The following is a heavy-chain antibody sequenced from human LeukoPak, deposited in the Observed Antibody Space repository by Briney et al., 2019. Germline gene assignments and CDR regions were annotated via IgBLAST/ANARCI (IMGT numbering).Heavy chain of an antibody. Sequence: EASVKVSCKASGYTFTGYYMHWVRQAPGQGLEWMGWINPNSGGTNYAQKFQGRVTMTRDTSISTAYMELSRLRSDDTAVYYCAREPSPVRELDAFDIWGQGTMVTVSS. V-gene: IGHV1-2*02. CDR2: INPNSGGT. J-gene: IGHJ3*02. CDR1: GYTFTGYY. CDR3: AREPSPVRELDAFDI. D-gene: IGHD4-17*01.